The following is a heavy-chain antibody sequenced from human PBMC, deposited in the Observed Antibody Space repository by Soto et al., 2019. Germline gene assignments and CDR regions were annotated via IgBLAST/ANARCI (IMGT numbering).Heavy chain of an antibody. Sequence: SETLSLTCTVSGGSIGTDYWSWILHSPGKGLEWIGFIYYGGSTNYNPSLKSRVTISVDTPKNQFSLKLSSVTAADTAVYYCGKDWNWGSLVHWGQGTLVTVSS. J-gene: IGHJ4*02. V-gene: IGHV4-4*08. CDR3: GKDWNWGSLVH. D-gene: IGHD7-27*01. CDR1: GGSIGTDY. CDR2: IYYGGST.